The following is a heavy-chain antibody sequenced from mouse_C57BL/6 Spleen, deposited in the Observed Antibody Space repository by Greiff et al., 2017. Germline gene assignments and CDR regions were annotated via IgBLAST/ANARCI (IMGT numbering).Heavy chain of an antibody. V-gene: IGHV1-64*01. Sequence: QVQLQQPGAELVKPGASVKLSCKASGYTFTSYWMHWVKQRPGQGLEWIGMIHPNSGSTNYNEKFKSKATLTVDKSSSTAYMQLSSLTSEDSAVYYCARDDDYDAFAYWGQGTLVTVSA. D-gene: IGHD2-4*01. CDR2: IHPNSGST. CDR3: ARDDDYDAFAY. CDR1: GYTFTSYW. J-gene: IGHJ3*01.